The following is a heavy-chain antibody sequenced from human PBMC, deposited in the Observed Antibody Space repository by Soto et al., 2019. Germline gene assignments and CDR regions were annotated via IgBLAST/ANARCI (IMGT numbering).Heavy chain of an antibody. Sequence: VQLQESGPGLVKPSETLSLTCTVSGTSISSYYWSWIRQPPGKGLEWIANIHYSGTTNYNPSLARLANLSVDTSKNQFSLKMTSVTAADRAMYFCARYNSYAIDYWGRGTLVTVSS. CDR2: IHYSGTT. CDR3: ARYNSYAIDY. CDR1: GTSISSYY. D-gene: IGHD2-8*01. J-gene: IGHJ4*02. V-gene: IGHV4-59*01.